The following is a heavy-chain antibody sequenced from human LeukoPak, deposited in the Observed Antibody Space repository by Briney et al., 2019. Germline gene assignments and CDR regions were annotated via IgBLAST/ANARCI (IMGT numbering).Heavy chain of an antibody. CDR3: ARYVAAAGSNWFDP. D-gene: IGHD6-13*01. V-gene: IGHV1-69*05. Sequence: GASVKVSCKASGGTFSSYAISWVRQAPGQGLEWMGGIIPIFGTANYAQKFLGRVTITTDESTSTAYMELSSLRSEDTAVYYCARYVAAAGSNWFDPWGQGTLVTVSS. J-gene: IGHJ5*02. CDR2: IIPIFGTA. CDR1: GGTFSSYA.